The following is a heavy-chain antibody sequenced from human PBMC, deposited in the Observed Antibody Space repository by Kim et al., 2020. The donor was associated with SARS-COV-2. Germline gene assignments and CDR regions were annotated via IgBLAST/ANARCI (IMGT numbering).Heavy chain of an antibody. Sequence: PGKGAGWMAMSSFDETKEAYADSQKGRFTLSRDNSKNILFLQLNHLTTEDTAVYSWAGRGMVASDMDVWGLGTTLIVSS. V-gene: IGHV3-30*04. CDR2: SSFDETKE. CDR3: AGRGMVASDMDV. J-gene: IGHJ6*02. D-gene: IGHD2-8*01.